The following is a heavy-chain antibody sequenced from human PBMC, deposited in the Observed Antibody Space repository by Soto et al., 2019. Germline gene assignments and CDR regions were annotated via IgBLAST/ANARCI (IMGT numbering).Heavy chain of an antibody. V-gene: IGHV3-33*01. J-gene: IGHJ6*02. D-gene: IGHD3-16*01. CDR1: GFSFSTYG. Sequence: QVQLVESGGGVIQPGRSLRLSCAASGFSFSTYGMHWVRQAPGKGLEWVALIWYDGNNKYYVDSAKGRFTISRDNSKNTLFLEMSSLRGEDTGVYDGAGEGRGGQGMEVWGQGTRVTVSS. CDR2: IWYDGNNK. CDR3: AGEGRGGQGMEV.